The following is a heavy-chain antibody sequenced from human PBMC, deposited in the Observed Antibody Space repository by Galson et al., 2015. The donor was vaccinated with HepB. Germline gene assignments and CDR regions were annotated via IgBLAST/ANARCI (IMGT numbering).Heavy chain of an antibody. D-gene: IGHD5-24*01. Sequence: AISGDSVSSNSAAWNWIRQSPSRGLEWLGRTYYRSKWYNDYAVSVKSRITINPDTSKNQFSLQLNSVTPEDTAVYYCARESRDGYNLLHFQHWGQGTLVTVSS. CDR1: GDSVSSNSAA. CDR2: TYYRSKWYN. CDR3: ARESRDGYNLLHFQH. J-gene: IGHJ1*01. V-gene: IGHV6-1*01.